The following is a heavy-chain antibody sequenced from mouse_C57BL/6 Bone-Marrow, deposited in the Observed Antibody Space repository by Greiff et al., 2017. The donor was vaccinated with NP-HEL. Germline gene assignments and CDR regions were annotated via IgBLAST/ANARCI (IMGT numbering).Heavy chain of an antibody. V-gene: IGHV2-9-1*01. CDR3: ARMEGAYYGSSSWFAY. CDR2: ICTGGGT. CDR1: GFSLTSYA. Sequence: QVQLKVSGPGLVAPSQSLSITCTVSGFSLTSYAISWVRQPPGKGLEWLGVICTGGGTNYNSALKSRLSISKDNSKSQVVLKMNRLQTDDTARYYCARMEGAYYGSSSWFAYWGQGTLVTVSA. D-gene: IGHD1-1*01. J-gene: IGHJ3*01.